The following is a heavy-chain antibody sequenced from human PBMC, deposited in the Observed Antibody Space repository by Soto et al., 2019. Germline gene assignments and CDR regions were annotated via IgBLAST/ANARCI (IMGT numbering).Heavy chain of an antibody. V-gene: IGHV6-1*01. CDR3: ARGKYSAFDY. J-gene: IGHJ4*02. D-gene: IGHD5-18*01. CDR1: GDSISTNNVA. Sequence: QVQLQQSGPGLVKPSQTLSLTCAISGDSISTNNVAWNWIRQSPSGGLEWLGRTGYTSKWYNDYAVSVRSRITINPDTTKNQFSLQQNSVTHDDTAVYYCARGKYSAFDYWGQGTLVTVSS. CDR2: TGYTSKWYN.